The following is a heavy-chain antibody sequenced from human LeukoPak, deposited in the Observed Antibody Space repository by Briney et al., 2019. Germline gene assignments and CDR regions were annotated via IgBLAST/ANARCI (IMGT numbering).Heavy chain of an antibody. Sequence: SVKVSCKASGGTFSSYAISWVRQAPGQGLEWMGGIIPIFGTANYAQKFQGRVTITTDESTSTAYMELSSLRSEDTAVYYCARDNGDGSTWRDPYYFDYWGQGTLVTASS. CDR3: ARDNGDGSTWRDPYYFDY. D-gene: IGHD5-24*01. CDR2: IIPIFGTA. CDR1: GGTFSSYA. J-gene: IGHJ4*02. V-gene: IGHV1-69*05.